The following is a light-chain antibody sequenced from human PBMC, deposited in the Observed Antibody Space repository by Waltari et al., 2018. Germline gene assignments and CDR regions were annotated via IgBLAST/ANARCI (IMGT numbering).Light chain of an antibody. V-gene: IGLV3-21*02. CDR3: QVWDSTIDHVL. CDR2: DNS. J-gene: IGLJ2*01. CDR1: NIGSKS. Sequence: SYVLTQSPSVSVAPGQTASITCGGNNIGSKSVHWYQQRPGQAPVLVVYDNSDRPSGIPERFSGSNSGNTATLTITRVEAADEADYYCQVWDSTIDHVLFAGGTKLTVL.